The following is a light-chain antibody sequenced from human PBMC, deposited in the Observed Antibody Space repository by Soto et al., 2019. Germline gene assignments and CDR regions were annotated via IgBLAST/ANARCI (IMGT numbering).Light chain of an antibody. CDR3: QQYGSSPRT. CDR1: QSVSSSY. CDR2: GAS. Sequence: IGLTQSPGTLSLSPGERATFSCRASQSVSSSYLVWYQQKPGQAPRLLIYGASSRPTGIPDRFSGSGSGTDFTLTISRLEPEDFAVYYCQQYGSSPRTFGQGTKVEI. V-gene: IGKV3-20*01. J-gene: IGKJ1*01.